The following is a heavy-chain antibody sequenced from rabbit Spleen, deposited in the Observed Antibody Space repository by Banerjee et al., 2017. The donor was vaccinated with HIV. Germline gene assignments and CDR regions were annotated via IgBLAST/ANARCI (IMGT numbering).Heavy chain of an antibody. CDR2: IDLLFGVT. J-gene: IGHJ4*01. D-gene: IGHD1-1*01. Sequence: QEQLVESGGGLVQPGGSLKLSCKASGFDFNSYGVSWVRQAPGKGLEWIGYIDLLFGVTYYATWVNGRFTISSHNAQNTLSLQLNSLTVADTATYFCVRGASSSGYYNLWGQGTLVTVS. V-gene: IGHV1S47*01. CDR1: GFDFNSYG. CDR3: VRGASSSGYYNL.